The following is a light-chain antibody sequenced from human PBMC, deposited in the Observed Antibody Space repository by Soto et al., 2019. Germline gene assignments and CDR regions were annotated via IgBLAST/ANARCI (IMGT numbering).Light chain of an antibody. CDR3: QQSSRWPLT. J-gene: IGKJ4*01. V-gene: IGKV3-11*01. Sequence: DIVLTQSPATLSLSPGERATLSCRASQSVRSYLAWYQQNPGQAPRLLIYDASNRATGIPARFSGRGSGTDFTLTISSLESEDFAVYYCQQSSRWPLTFGGGTKVEIK. CDR2: DAS. CDR1: QSVRSY.